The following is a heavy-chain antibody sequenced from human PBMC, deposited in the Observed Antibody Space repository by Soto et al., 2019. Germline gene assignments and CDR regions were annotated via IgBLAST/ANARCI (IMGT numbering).Heavy chain of an antibody. Sequence: QVQLQESGPGLVKPSQTLSLTCTVSGGSINTVNYFWSWIRQSPDKGLEWIGPIYNGGTTYNNPSLTSRVTISVDTSNNPFSLKLSSVSAADTAVYYCARGPSGDKVDYWGQGTLVTVS. CDR3: ARGPSGDKVDY. J-gene: IGHJ4*02. D-gene: IGHD7-27*01. V-gene: IGHV4-30-4*01. CDR2: IYNGGTT. CDR1: GGSINTVNYF.